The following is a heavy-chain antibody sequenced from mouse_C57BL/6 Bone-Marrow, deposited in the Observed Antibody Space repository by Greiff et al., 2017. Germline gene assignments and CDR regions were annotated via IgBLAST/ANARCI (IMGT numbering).Heavy chain of an antibody. CDR3: ARHDGSYVGFAY. D-gene: IGHD2-3*01. CDR2: ISSGGSYT. CDR1: GFTFSSYG. Sequence: EVQLQESGGDLVKPGGSLKLSCAASGFTFSSYGMSWVRQTPDKRLEWVATISSGGSYTYYPDSVKGRFTISRDNAKNTLYLQMSSLKSEDAAMYYCARHDGSYVGFAYWGQGTRVTVSA. J-gene: IGHJ3*01. V-gene: IGHV5-6*01.